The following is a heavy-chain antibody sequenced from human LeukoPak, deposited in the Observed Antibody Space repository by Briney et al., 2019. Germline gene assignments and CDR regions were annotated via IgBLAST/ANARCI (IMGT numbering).Heavy chain of an antibody. J-gene: IGHJ4*02. CDR2: ISWDGGST. Sequence: GGSLRLSCAASGFTFDDYTMHWVRQAPGKGLEWVSLISWDGGSTYYADSVKGRFTISRDNSKNSLYLQMNSLRAEDTAVYYCAKDFGYGYSVYWGQGTLVTVSS. V-gene: IGHV3-43*01. D-gene: IGHD5-18*01. CDR1: GFTFDDYT. CDR3: AKDFGYGYSVY.